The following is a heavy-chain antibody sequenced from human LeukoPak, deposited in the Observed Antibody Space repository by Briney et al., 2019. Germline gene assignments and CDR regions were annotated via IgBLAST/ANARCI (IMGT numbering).Heavy chain of an antibody. V-gene: IGHV1-69-2*01. Sequence: GASVKVSCKASGYTFADYYMHWVKQARGKGLERIGRVDPEDGETIYAEKFQGRVTITADTSTDTAYMELSSLRSEDTAVYYCATDGTVTTPNWFDPWGQGTLVTVSS. J-gene: IGHJ5*02. CDR2: VDPEDGET. CDR1: GYTFADYY. D-gene: IGHD4-11*01. CDR3: ATDGTVTTPNWFDP.